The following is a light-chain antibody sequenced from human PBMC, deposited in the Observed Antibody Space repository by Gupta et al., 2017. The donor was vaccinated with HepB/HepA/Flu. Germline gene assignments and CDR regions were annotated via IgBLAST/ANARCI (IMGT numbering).Light chain of an antibody. V-gene: IGLV3-21*03. CDR2: DDN. Sequence: SSVLTQTPSVSVAPGKTASITCGGNNIGTKSVHWYQQKPGQAPVLVLYDDNDRPSGIPERFSGSNSGNTATLTINRVEAGDEADYYCQVWDSSSDHVIFGGGTKLTVL. CDR1: NIGTKS. CDR3: QVWDSSSDHVI. J-gene: IGLJ2*01.